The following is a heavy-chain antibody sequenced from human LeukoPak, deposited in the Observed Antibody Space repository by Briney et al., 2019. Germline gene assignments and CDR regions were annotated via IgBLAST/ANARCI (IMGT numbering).Heavy chain of an antibody. CDR2: INYSGST. CDR1: GDSISSGDYY. Sequence: NPSETLSLTCTVSGDSISSGDYYWTWIRQPPGKGLEWIGYINYSGSTYYNPSLKSRVTISVDMSKNQFSLKLSSVTAADTALYYCVREYGSVIKDVFDIWGQRTTGTVSS. CDR3: VREYGSVIKDVFDI. D-gene: IGHD2-15*01. J-gene: IGHJ3*02. V-gene: IGHV4-30-4*08.